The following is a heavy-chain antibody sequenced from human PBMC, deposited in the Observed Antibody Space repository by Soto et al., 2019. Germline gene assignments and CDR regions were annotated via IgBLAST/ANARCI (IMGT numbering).Heavy chain of an antibody. CDR2: IYHSGST. Sequence: SETLSLTCAVSGGSISSGGYSWSWIRQPPGKGLEWIGYIYHSGSTYYNPSLKSRVTISVDRSKNQFSLKLSSVTAADTAVYYCARDKITGLFDYWGQRTLVTVSS. D-gene: IGHD2-8*02. CDR1: GGSISSGGYS. CDR3: ARDKITGLFDY. J-gene: IGHJ4*02. V-gene: IGHV4-30-2*01.